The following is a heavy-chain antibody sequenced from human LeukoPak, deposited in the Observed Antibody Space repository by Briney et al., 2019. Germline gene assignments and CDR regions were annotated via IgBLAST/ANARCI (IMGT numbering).Heavy chain of an antibody. V-gene: IGHV3-21*01. Sequence: GGSLRLSCAASGFTFDDYGMSWVRQAPGKGLEWVSFISTSSSYIYYADSVKGRFTISRDNAKNSLYLQMNSLRAEDTAVYYCARASSSWYYFDYWGQGTLVTVSS. CDR2: ISTSSSYI. CDR3: ARASSSWYYFDY. J-gene: IGHJ4*02. D-gene: IGHD6-13*01. CDR1: GFTFDDYG.